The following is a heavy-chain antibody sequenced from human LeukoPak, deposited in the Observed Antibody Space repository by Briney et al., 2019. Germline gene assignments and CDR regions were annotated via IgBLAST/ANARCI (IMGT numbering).Heavy chain of an antibody. Sequence: PGGSLRLSCAASGFTFSSYWMSWVRQAPGKGLEWVANIKQDGSEKYYVDSVKGRFTISRDNAKNSLYLQMNSLRAEDTAVYYCARDREWLLHYYFDYWGQGTLVTVSS. D-gene: IGHD3-3*01. CDR1: GFTFSSYW. V-gene: IGHV3-7*01. CDR3: ARDREWLLHYYFDY. J-gene: IGHJ4*02. CDR2: IKQDGSEK.